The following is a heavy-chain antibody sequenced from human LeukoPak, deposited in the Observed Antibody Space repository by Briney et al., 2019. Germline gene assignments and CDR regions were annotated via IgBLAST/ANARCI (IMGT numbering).Heavy chain of an antibody. CDR2: IKQDGSEK. Sequence: GGSLRLSCAASGFIFSSFWMTWVRQAPGKGLEWVANIKQDGSEKYYVDSVKGRFTISRDNAKNSLYLQMNSLRAEDTAAYYCARDLPDYWGQGTLVTVSS. J-gene: IGHJ4*02. CDR3: ARDLPDY. CDR1: GFIFSSFW. V-gene: IGHV3-7*01.